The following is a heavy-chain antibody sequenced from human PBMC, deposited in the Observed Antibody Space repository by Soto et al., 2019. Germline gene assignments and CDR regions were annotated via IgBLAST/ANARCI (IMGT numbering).Heavy chain of an antibody. V-gene: IGHV4-31*03. Sequence: PSETLSLTCTVSGGSISSGGYYWSWIRQHPGKGLEWIGYIYYSGSTYYNPSLKSRVTISVDTSKNQFSLKLSSVTAADTAVYYCARGFYCSGGSCYAGPEYFPHWGPGTLVTVSA. CDR2: IYYSGST. D-gene: IGHD2-15*01. CDR3: ARGFYCSGGSCYAGPEYFPH. J-gene: IGHJ1*01. CDR1: GGSISSGGYY.